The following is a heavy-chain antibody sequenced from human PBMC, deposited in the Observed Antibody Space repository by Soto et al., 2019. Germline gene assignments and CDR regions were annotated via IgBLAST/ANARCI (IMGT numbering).Heavy chain of an antibody. CDR1: GFDVSNTE. V-gene: IGHV3-66*01. CDR2: IYSGGYT. Sequence: EVQLVESGGDLVQRGGSLRLSCAASGFDVSNTEMSWVRQAPGKGLEWVSVIYSGGYTNYADSVKGRFIVSRDSPKNTLYLQMDSLTAEDTAVYYCAREAIIVIAAPEYYFDYWGQGTLVTVSS. J-gene: IGHJ4*02. CDR3: AREAIIVIAAPEYYFDY. D-gene: IGHD3-22*01.